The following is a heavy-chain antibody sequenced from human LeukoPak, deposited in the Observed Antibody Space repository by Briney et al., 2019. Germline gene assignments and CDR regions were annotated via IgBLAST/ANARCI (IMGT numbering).Heavy chain of an antibody. Sequence: GGSLRLSCAASGFTFSSYGMHWVRQAPGKGLEWVAVMSYDGGNKYYADSVKGRFTISRDNSKNTLYLQMNSLRAGDTAVYYCAKDLSSIAVAGNSYFDCWGQGTLVTVSS. CDR1: GFTFSSYG. CDR3: AKDLSSIAVAGNSYFDC. V-gene: IGHV3-30*18. CDR2: MSYDGGNK. D-gene: IGHD6-19*01. J-gene: IGHJ4*02.